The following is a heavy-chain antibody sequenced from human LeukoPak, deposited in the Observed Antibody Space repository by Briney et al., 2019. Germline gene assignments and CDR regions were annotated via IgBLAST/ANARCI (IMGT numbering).Heavy chain of an antibody. CDR1: GFTVSTYW. V-gene: IGHV3-7*01. J-gene: IGHJ4*02. Sequence: GGSLRLSCAPFGFTVSTYWMGWVRQAPGKGLEWLANINQGGSEKYYVDSVKGRFTISRDNAKNSLFLQMNSLRAEDTAVYYCARDVGDLWGQGTLVTVSS. D-gene: IGHD2-21*02. CDR3: ARDVGDL. CDR2: INQGGSEK.